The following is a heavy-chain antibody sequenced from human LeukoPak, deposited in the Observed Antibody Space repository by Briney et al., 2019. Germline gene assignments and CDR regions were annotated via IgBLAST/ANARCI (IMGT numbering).Heavy chain of an antibody. V-gene: IGHV1-8*01. CDR3: ARGGYSYGYFYYYYYYMDV. CDR1: VYTFTSYD. CDR2: MNPNSGNT. Sequence: RPTVKLSCKASVYTFTSYDIKWVTHGTEQRREGMGWMNPNSGNTGYAQKFQGRVTMTRNTSISTAYMELSSLRSEDTAVYYCARGGYSYGYFYYYYYYMDVWGKGTTVTVSS. D-gene: IGHD5-18*01. J-gene: IGHJ6*03.